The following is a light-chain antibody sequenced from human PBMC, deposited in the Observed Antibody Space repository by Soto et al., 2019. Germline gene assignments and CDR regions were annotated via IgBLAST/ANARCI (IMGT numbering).Light chain of an antibody. CDR3: QQRSNWPPRT. CDR1: QNVSRF. Sequence: EIVLTQSPATLSLSPGERATLSCRASQNVSRFLAWYQRRPGQAPRLLIYDASNRASDIPARFSGSGSGTDFTLTISSLEPEDSAVYYCQQRSNWPPRTFGGGTKVDSK. V-gene: IGKV3-11*01. J-gene: IGKJ4*01. CDR2: DAS.